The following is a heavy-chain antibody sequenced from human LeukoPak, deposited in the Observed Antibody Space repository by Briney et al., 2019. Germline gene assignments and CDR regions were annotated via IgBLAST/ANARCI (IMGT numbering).Heavy chain of an antibody. V-gene: IGHV3-7*04. CDR3: ARARYGSGGYFFDF. CDR2: IKQDGSEK. D-gene: IGHD3-10*01. Sequence: TGGSLRLSCATSGFTFSSYWMSWVRQAPGKGLEWVANIKQDGSEKYYVDSVKGRFTISRDNAKSSLYLQVNSLRGEDTAVYYCARARYGSGGYFFDFWGQGTLVTVSS. CDR1: GFTFSSYW. J-gene: IGHJ4*02.